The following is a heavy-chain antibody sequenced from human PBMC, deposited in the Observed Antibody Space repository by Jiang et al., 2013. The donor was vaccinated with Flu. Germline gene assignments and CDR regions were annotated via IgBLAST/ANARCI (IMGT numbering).Heavy chain of an antibody. D-gene: IGHD2-2*01. Sequence: GPGLVKPSETLSLTCSFSGGSMSSSSSYWGWIRQPPGKGLEWIGNIFYSGRAYYHPTLKSRVTISVDTSKSQFSLKLTSVTAADTAVYYCARHYASPSASYFDLWGPGTLVTASS. CDR1: GGSMSSSSSY. J-gene: IGHJ2*01. CDR2: IFYSGRA. V-gene: IGHV4-39*01. CDR3: ARHYASPSASYFDL.